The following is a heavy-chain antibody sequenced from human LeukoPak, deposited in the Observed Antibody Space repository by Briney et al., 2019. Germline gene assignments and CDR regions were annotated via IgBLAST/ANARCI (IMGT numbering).Heavy chain of an antibody. CDR1: GGSFSGYY. CDR3: ARDLYNSASR. J-gene: IGHJ4*02. D-gene: IGHD6-25*01. Sequence: PSETLSLTCAVYGGSFSGYYWSWIRQPPGKGLEWIGEINHSGSTNYNPSLKSRVTISVDTSKNQFSLKLSSVTAADTAVYYCARDLYNSASRWGQGTLVTVSS. V-gene: IGHV4-34*01. CDR2: INHSGST.